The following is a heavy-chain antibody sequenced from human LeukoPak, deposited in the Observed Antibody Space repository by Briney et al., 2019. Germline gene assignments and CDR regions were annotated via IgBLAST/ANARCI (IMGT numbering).Heavy chain of an antibody. CDR2: INPSGGST. CDR3: ARGSVAVAGNYYGMDV. CDR1: GYTFTSYY. V-gene: IGHV1-46*01. J-gene: IGHJ6*02. Sequence: ASVTVSCKASGYTFTSYYMHWVRQAPGQGLEWMGIINPSGGSTSYAQKFQGRVTMTRDTSTSTVYMELSSLRSEDTAVYYCARGSVAVAGNYYGMDVWGQGTTVTVSS. D-gene: IGHD6-19*01.